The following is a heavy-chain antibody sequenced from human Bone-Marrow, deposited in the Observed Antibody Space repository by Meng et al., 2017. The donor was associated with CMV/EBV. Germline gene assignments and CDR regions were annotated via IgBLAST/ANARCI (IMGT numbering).Heavy chain of an antibody. D-gene: IGHD1-26*01. Sequence: ASVKVSCKASGYTFTGYYMHWVRQAPEQGLEWMGWINPNSGGTNYAQKFQGRVTMTRDTSISTAYMELSRLRSDDTAVYYCARGVDQWELLGSGYWGQGNLVTVSS. J-gene: IGHJ4*02. CDR1: GYTFTGYY. V-gene: IGHV1-2*02. CDR3: ARGVDQWELLGSGY. CDR2: INPNSGGT.